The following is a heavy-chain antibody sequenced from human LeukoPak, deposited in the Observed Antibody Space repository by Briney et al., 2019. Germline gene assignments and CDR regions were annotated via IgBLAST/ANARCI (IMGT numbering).Heavy chain of an antibody. J-gene: IGHJ4*02. CDR3: ARLKYNYGPFDY. V-gene: IGHV4-59*08. D-gene: IGHD5-18*01. Sequence: KPSETLSLTCTVSGDSISGYYWSWIRQPPGKGLEWIGYISYSESTNYNPSLKSRVTISADTSKNQFSLKPSSVTAADTAVYYCARLKYNYGPFDYWGQATLVTVSS. CDR2: ISYSEST. CDR1: GDSISGYY.